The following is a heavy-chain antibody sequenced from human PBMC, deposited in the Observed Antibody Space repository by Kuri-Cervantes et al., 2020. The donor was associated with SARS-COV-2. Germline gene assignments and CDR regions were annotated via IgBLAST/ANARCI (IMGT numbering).Heavy chain of an antibody. CDR2: IYSGGST. CDR1: GFTVSSNY. D-gene: IGHD1-14*01. CDR3: ASSLLGTLDY. J-gene: IGHJ4*02. V-gene: IGHV3-66*02. Sequence: ETLSLTCAASGFTVSSNYMSWVRQAPGKGLEWVSVIYSGGSTYYADSVKGRFTISRDNSKNTLYLQMNSLRAEDTAVYYCASSLLGTLDYWGQGTLVTVSS.